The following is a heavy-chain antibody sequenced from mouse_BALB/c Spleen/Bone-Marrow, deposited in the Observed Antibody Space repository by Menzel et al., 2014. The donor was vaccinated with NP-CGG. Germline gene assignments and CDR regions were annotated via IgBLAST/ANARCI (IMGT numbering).Heavy chain of an antibody. CDR1: GFNIKDTY. D-gene: IGHD4-1*01. J-gene: IGHJ2*01. CDR2: IDPANEHT. V-gene: IGHV14-3*02. CDR3: ASLTGTFDY. Sequence: EVQLQQSGAELVKPGASVKLSCTASGFNIKDTYIHWVKQRPEQGLEWIGRIDPANEHTKYDPNFQGKATITADTSSNTAYLQLSCLTSEDTAVYYCASLTGTFDYWGQGSTLTVSS.